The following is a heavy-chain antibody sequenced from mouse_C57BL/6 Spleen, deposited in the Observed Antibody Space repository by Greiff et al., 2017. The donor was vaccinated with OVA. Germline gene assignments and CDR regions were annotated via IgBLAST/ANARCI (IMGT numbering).Heavy chain of an antibody. CDR3: ARPIYYGSSLYAMDY. CDR1: GYTFTSYW. CDR2: IDPNSGGT. D-gene: IGHD1-1*01. V-gene: IGHV1-72*01. Sequence: VQLQQPGAELVKPGASVKLSCKASGYTFTSYWMHWVKQRPGRGLEWIGRIDPNSGGTKYNEKFKSKATLTVDKPSSTAYMPLSSLTSEDSAVYYCARPIYYGSSLYAMDYWGQGTSVTVSS. J-gene: IGHJ4*01.